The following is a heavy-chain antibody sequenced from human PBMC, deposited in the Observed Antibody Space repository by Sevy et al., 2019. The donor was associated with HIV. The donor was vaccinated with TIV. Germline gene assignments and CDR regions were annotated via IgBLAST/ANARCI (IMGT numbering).Heavy chain of an antibody. CDR2: ISYDGSNK. J-gene: IGHJ6*02. D-gene: IGHD2-2*02. V-gene: IGHV3-30*18. Sequence: GGSLRLSCAASGFTFSTYGMHWVRQAPGKGLEWLALISYDGSNKYYADSVKGRFTISRDNSKSTLYLQMNSLTAEDTAVYYCAKSRADCTSTSCYRVTYYGMDVWGQGTTVTVSS. CDR3: AKSRADCTSTSCYRVTYYGMDV. CDR1: GFTFSTYG.